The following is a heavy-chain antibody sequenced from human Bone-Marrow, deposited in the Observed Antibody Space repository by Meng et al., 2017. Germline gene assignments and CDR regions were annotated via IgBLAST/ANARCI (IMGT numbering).Heavy chain of an antibody. Sequence: GRTRAGGRRPWAPVKVSCTASGYTFPAYWVHWVGRAPGEGLGWMGRINPKSGDTHYAQRFQGRVTMTGDTSISTAYMELSGLRSDDTAMYYCARDEDISAAGKLFGDYWGQGTLVTVSS. J-gene: IGHJ4*02. CDR1: GYTFPAYW. D-gene: IGHD6-13*01. V-gene: IGHV1-2*06. CDR2: INPKSGDT. CDR3: ARDEDISAAGKLFGDY.